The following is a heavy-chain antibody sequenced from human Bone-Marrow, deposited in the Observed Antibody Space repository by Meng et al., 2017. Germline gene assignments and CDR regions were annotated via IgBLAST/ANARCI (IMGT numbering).Heavy chain of an antibody. D-gene: IGHD2-15*01. CDR2: IYYSGST. V-gene: IGHV4-38-2*01. Sequence: SETLSLTCVVSGYSISSGYYWGWIRQPPGKGLEWIGSIYYSGSTYYNPSLKSRVTISVDTSKNQFSLKLSSVTAADTAVYYCARYCSGGSCYGAFDIWGQGTMVTVSS. J-gene: IGHJ3*02. CDR3: ARYCSGGSCYGAFDI. CDR1: GYSISSGYY.